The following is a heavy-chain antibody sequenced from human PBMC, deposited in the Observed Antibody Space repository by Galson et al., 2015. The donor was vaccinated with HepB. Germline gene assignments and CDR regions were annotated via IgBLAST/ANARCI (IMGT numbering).Heavy chain of an antibody. CDR3: ATGKTVGSSGYYYGNDYYYYGMDV. J-gene: IGHJ6*02. Sequence: SVKVSCKVSGSTLTELSMHWVRQAPGKGLEWMGGFDPEDGETIYAQKFQGRVTMTEDTSTDTAYMELSSLRSEDTAVYYCATGKTVGSSGYYYGNDYYYYGMDVWGQGTTVTVSS. CDR2: FDPEDGET. D-gene: IGHD3-22*01. CDR1: GSTLTELS. V-gene: IGHV1-24*01.